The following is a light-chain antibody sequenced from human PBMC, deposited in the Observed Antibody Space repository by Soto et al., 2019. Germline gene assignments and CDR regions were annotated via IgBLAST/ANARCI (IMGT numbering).Light chain of an antibody. CDR3: VLYVGSGIWV. Sequence: QAVVTQEPSFSVSPGGTVTLTCGLSSGSVSTSHFPNWYQQTPGQPPRTLIYGTKTRSSGVPDRFSGSILGIRAALTITGAQADDASDYYCVLYVGSGIWVFGGGTKLTVL. V-gene: IGLV8-61*01. CDR1: SGSVSTSHF. CDR2: GTK. J-gene: IGLJ3*02.